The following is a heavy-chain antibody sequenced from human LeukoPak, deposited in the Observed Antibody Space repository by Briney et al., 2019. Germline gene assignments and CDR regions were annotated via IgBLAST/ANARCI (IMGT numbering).Heavy chain of an antibody. CDR1: DGSFSGYY. Sequence: SETLSLTCAVYDGSFSGYYCSWIRQPPGKGLEWIGEINHSGSTNYNPSLKSRVTISVDTSKNQFSLKLSSVTAADTAVYYCARPRGYSSSWLDYWGQGTLVTVSS. J-gene: IGHJ4*02. CDR3: ARPRGYSSSWLDY. D-gene: IGHD6-13*01. V-gene: IGHV4-34*01. CDR2: INHSGST.